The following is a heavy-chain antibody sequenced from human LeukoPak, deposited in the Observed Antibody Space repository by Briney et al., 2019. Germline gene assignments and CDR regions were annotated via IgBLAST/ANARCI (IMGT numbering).Heavy chain of an antibody. CDR1: RFIFSTYA. D-gene: IGHD5-24*01. V-gene: IGHV3-23*01. Sequence: SGGSLRLSCAASRFIFSTYAMSWVRQAPGRGLEWVSTVSDSGGSTYYADSVKGRFTISRDNSKNTLYLQMNSLRAEDTAVYYCAKSHSVAQRCYFDYWGQGTLVTVSS. J-gene: IGHJ4*02. CDR2: VSDSGGST. CDR3: AKSHSVAQRCYFDY.